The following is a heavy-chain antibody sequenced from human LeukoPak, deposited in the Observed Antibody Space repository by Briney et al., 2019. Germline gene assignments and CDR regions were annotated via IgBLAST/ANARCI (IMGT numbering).Heavy chain of an antibody. V-gene: IGHV1-2*02. J-gene: IGHJ4*02. CDR3: SREDY. CDR1: GYTFTGYY. Sequence: ASVKVSGKTSGYTFTGYYLHWVRQAPGQGLEWVGWINPNSGGTHYAQKFQGRVTMTRDTSITTVYMELSRLRSDDTAVYYCSREDYWGQGTLVTVSS. CDR2: INPNSGGT.